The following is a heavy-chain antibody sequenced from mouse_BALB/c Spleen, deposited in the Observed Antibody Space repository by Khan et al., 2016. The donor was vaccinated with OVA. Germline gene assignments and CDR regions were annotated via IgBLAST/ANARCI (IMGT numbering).Heavy chain of an antibody. CDR3: TRRNWDVAWFAY. V-gene: IGHV1-5*01. CDR2: IYPGNTDT. Sequence: VQLKQSGTVLARPGASVKMSCKASGYTFTSYWMHWVKQRPGQGLEWIGDIYPGNTDTNYNQKFKGKAKLTAVTSTSTAYMELYSLTNEDSAVDYGTRRNWDVAWFAYWGQGTLGTVSA. J-gene: IGHJ3*01. CDR1: GYTFTSYW. D-gene: IGHD4-1*01.